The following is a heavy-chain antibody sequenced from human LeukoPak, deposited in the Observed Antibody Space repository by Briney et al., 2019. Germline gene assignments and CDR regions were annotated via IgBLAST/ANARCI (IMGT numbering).Heavy chain of an antibody. Sequence: GASVKVSCKASGYTFIDYCIHWVRQAPGQGLEWMGRINPNSVGTNYAQKFQGRVTMTRDTSISTAYMELSRLRSADTAVYYCARVDLGYCSGGSCYGQYNWFDPWGQGTLVTVSS. D-gene: IGHD2-15*01. CDR3: ARVDLGYCSGGSCYGQYNWFDP. CDR1: GYTFIDYC. J-gene: IGHJ5*02. V-gene: IGHV1-2*06. CDR2: INPNSVGT.